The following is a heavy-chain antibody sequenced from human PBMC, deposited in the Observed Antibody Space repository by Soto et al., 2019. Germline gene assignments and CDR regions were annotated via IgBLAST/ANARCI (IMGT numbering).Heavy chain of an antibody. CDR3: ARDLYYSSSAPDY. D-gene: IGHD6-6*01. CDR2: VSWNGSRT. Sequence: GSLRLSCAASGFTFSNSDMNWVRRAPGKGLEWVSGVSWNGSRTHYADSVKVRFIISRDNSSNFLYQQMNSLRAEDTAVYYCARDLYYSSSAPDYWGQGTLVTVSS. V-gene: IGHV3-35*01. CDR1: GFTFSNSD. J-gene: IGHJ4*02.